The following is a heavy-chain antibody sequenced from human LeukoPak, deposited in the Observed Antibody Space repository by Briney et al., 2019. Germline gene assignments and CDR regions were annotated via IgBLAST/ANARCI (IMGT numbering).Heavy chain of an antibody. CDR2: TNSDGSTT. CDR1: GFTFSSYW. J-gene: IGHJ4*02. V-gene: IGHV3-74*01. Sequence: PGGSLRLSCAASGFTFSSYWMHWVRQAPGKGLVWVSRTNSDGSTTNYADSVKGRFTISRDNAKNTLFLQMNSLRAEDTAVYYCARSLGGGGDYWGQGTLVTVSS. D-gene: IGHD2-15*01. CDR3: ARSLGGGGDY.